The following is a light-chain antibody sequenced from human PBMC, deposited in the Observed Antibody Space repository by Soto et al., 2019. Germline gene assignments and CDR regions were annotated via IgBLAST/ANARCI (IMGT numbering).Light chain of an antibody. CDR2: GAS. Sequence: VFTHSPFSLFMPPWERANLSCRASQRVISNLAWYQQKPGQAPRLLIYGASTRATGIPDRFSGSGSGTEFTLTISSLQSGDFAVYYCQQYNRWPFTCGTGTTVDIK. J-gene: IGKJ3*01. V-gene: IGKV3-15*01. CDR3: QQYNRWPFT. CDR1: QRVISN.